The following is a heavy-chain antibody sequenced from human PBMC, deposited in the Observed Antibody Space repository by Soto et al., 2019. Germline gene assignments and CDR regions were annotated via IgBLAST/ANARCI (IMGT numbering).Heavy chain of an antibody. CDR2: IYTSGST. V-gene: IGHV4-4*07. CDR3: ARGGIQLSYAFDY. Sequence: ASETLSLTCRFSGTSVSNYYWSWIRPPAGKGLEHIGRIYTSGSTSYNPSLKSRVTMSMDTSQTQIYLNLTSVTAADTAVYYCARGGIQLSYAFDYWGQGILVTVS. J-gene: IGHJ4*02. D-gene: IGHD5-18*01. CDR1: GTSVSNYY.